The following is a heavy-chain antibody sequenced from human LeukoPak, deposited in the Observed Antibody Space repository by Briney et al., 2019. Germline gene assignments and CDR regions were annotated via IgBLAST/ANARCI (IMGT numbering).Heavy chain of an antibody. Sequence: GGSLRLSCATSDFTFRDYAMTWVRQAPGKGLEWVSVISNSGDNTYYADAVKGRFAISRDNSKNTLYLQMSSLRAEDTAVYYCAKTQSSSWYYYYGMDVWGQGTTVTVSS. CDR3: AKTQSSSWYYYYGMDV. CDR2: ISNSGDNT. V-gene: IGHV3-23*01. CDR1: DFTFRDYA. J-gene: IGHJ6*02. D-gene: IGHD6-13*01.